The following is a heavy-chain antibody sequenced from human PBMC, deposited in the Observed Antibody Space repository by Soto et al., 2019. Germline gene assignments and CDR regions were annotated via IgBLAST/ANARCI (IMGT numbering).Heavy chain of an antibody. CDR3: AKDLASGVGSGGAASDS. D-gene: IGHD6-19*01. V-gene: IGHV3-9*01. J-gene: IGHJ5*01. CDR1: GFTFDDYA. Sequence: GGSLRLSCAASGFTFDDYAMHWVRQVPGKGLEWVSGISWNSGSVAYADSVKGRFTVSRDNAKNSLYLQMNSLRAEDTALYYCAKDLASGVGSGGAASDSWGHGTLVTVSS. CDR2: ISWNSGSV.